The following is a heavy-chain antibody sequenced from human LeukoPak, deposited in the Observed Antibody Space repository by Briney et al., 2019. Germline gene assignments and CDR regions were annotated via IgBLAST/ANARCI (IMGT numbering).Heavy chain of an antibody. J-gene: IGHJ4*02. V-gene: IGHV1-2*02. CDR3: AGGLDKYDCWSGYFLAY. CDR1: GYTFTGYY. D-gene: IGHD3-3*01. Sequence: ASVKVSCKASGYTFTGYYMYWVRQAPGQGLEWMGWINPNSGGTNYAQTFQGRVTMTRDTSISTAYMELSRLRSDDTAVYYCAGGLDKYDCWSGYFLAYWGQGTLVTVSS. CDR2: INPNSGGT.